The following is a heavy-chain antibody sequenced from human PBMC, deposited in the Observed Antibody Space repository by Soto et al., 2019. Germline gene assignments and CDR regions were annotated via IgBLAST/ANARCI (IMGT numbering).Heavy chain of an antibody. CDR2: ISAYNGNT. CDR1: GYTFTSYG. D-gene: IGHD6-6*01. V-gene: IGHV1-18*04. J-gene: IGHJ6*02. CDR3: AGQGGEYSSSSVGYYYYGMDV. Sequence: QVQLVQSGAEVKKPGASVKVSCKASGYTFTSYGISWVRQAPGQGLEWMGWISAYNGNTNYAQKLQGRVTMTTDTTTSTAYMELRSLGSDDTAVYYCAGQGGEYSSSSVGYYYYGMDVWGQGTTVTVSS.